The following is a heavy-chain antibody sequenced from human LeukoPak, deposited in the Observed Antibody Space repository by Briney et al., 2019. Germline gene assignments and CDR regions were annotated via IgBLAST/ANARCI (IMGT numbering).Heavy chain of an antibody. CDR1: GFTFSSYA. CDR2: ISYDGSNK. D-gene: IGHD3-22*01. CDR3: ARAPMGHYYDSSGQDW. Sequence: GGSLRLSCAASGFTFSSYAMHWVRQAPGKGLEWVAVISYDGSNKYYADSVKGRFTISRDNSKNTLYLQMNSLRAEDTAVYYCARAPMGHYYDSSGQDWWGQGTLVTVSS. V-gene: IGHV3-30-3*01. J-gene: IGHJ4*01.